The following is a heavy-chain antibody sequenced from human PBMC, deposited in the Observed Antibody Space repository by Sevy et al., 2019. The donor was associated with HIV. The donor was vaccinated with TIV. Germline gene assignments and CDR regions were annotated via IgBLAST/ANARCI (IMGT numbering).Heavy chain of an antibody. V-gene: IGHV3-48*02. D-gene: IGHD3-22*01. Sequence: GGSLRLSCAASGLTFSSYSMNWVRQAPGKGLEWVSYISNSGSTKHYEDSVEGRFTISRDNAKNSLYLHMNNLRDQDTAVYSLVVTYYYDSSGYAYFDYWGQGTLVTVSS. CDR1: GLTFSSYS. J-gene: IGHJ4*02. CDR3: VVTYYYDSSGYAYFDY. CDR2: ISNSGSTK.